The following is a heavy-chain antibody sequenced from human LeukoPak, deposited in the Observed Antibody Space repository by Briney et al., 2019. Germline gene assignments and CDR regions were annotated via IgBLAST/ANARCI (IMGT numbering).Heavy chain of an antibody. CDR2: IYYSGST. V-gene: IGHV4-39*01. J-gene: IGHJ4*02. CDR3: AALSKLEPGY. D-gene: IGHD1-1*01. Sequence: SETLSLTCTVSGGSISSSSYYWGWIRQPPGKGLEWIGSIYYSGSTYYNPSLKSRVTISVDTSKNQFSLKLSSVTAADTAVYYCAALSKLEPGYWGQGTLVTVSS. CDR1: GGSISSSSYY.